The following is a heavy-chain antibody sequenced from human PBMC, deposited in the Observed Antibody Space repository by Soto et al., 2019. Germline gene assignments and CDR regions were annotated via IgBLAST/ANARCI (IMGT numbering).Heavy chain of an antibody. J-gene: IGHJ4*02. D-gene: IGHD6-25*01. Sequence: SGTLSLTCAGSGGAISGYYWSWIRQPAGKGLEWIGRIYTSGSTNYNPSLKSRVTMSVDTSKNQFSLKLSSVTAADTAVYFCARHHPRTLAALEIPFDFWGKGTLVTVSS. V-gene: IGHV4-4*07. CDR2: IYTSGST. CDR3: ARHHPRTLAALEIPFDF. CDR1: GGAISGYY.